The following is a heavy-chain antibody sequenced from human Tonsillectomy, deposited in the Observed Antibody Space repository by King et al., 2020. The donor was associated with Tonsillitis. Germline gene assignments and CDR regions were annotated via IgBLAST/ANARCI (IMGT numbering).Heavy chain of an antibody. V-gene: IGHV4-4*07. D-gene: IGHD6-19*01. CDR3: ARGYSSGWYYYYYYMDV. CDR1: GGSISSYY. J-gene: IGHJ6*03. Sequence: QLQESGPGLVKPSETLSLTCTVSGGSISSYYWSWIRQPAGKGLEWIGRIYTSGSTNYNPSLKSRVTMSVDPSKNKFSLKLSSVTAADTAVYYCARGYSSGWYYYYYYMDVWGKGTTVTVSS. CDR2: IYTSGST.